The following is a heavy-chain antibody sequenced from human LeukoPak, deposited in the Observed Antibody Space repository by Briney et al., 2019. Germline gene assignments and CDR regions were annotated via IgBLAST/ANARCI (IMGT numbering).Heavy chain of an antibody. V-gene: IGHV3-23*01. Sequence: HPGGSLRLSCAASGFTFSDSAMTWVRQAPGKGLDWVSLISFSGANSYYADSVKGRFTISRDNSKDTLFLQMNSLRAEDTAVYYCAKHALNPSSGWLRNPFDIWGQGTMVIVSS. CDR2: ISFSGANS. J-gene: IGHJ3*02. CDR1: GFTFSDSA. D-gene: IGHD6-19*01. CDR3: AKHALNPSSGWLRNPFDI.